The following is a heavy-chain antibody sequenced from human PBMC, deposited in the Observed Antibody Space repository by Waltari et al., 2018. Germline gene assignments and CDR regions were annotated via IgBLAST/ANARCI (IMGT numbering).Heavy chain of an antibody. J-gene: IGHJ4*02. CDR3: ARWSVSGSYYDY. CDR1: GFRFSNYG. Sequence: EVQLLESGSDLVQPGGALRLSCTGHGFRFSNYGLTWIRQAPGKGLVWVSAISRDGGATFYGGAVKGRSTISRDNAKNTVYLEINSLRVEDTAKYYCARWSVSGSYYDYWGQGILVAVSS. CDR2: ISRDGGAT. D-gene: IGHD3-10*01. V-gene: IGHV3-23*01.